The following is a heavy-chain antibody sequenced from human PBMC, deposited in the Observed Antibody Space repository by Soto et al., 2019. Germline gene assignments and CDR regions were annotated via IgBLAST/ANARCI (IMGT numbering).Heavy chain of an antibody. D-gene: IGHD3-22*01. Sequence: NPGGSLRLSCAASGFTFSDYYMNWIRQAPGKGLEWVSSISTSTSNTNYADSVRGRFTISRDNSKNELHLEMNSLRVEDTALYYCAREDERSGYAGTFQNWGQGTLVTVSS. CDR3: AREDERSGYAGTFQN. CDR1: GFTFSDYY. CDR2: ISTSTSNT. V-gene: IGHV3-11*06. J-gene: IGHJ1*01.